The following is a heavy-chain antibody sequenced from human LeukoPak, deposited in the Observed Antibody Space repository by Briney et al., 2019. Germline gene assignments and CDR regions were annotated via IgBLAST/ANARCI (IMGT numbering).Heavy chain of an antibody. CDR1: GVSFSTYY. CDR2: VNHSGYA. Sequence: PSETLSLTCDVSGVSFSTYYWSWIRQSPEKGLEWIGEVNHSGYANYNPSLKGRVTISVDTSKNQFSLKLSSVTAADTAVYYCARQLYGSDYWGQGTLVTVSS. CDR3: ARQLYGSDY. V-gene: IGHV4-34*01. J-gene: IGHJ4*02. D-gene: IGHD4-17*01.